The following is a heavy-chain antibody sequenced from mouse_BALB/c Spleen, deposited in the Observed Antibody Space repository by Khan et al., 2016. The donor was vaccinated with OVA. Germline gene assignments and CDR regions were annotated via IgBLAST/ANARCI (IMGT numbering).Heavy chain of an antibody. CDR1: GFSLTDYG. J-gene: IGHJ4*01. V-gene: IGHV2-6-5*01. CDR3: AKGVWSYYYALDY. CDR2: IWGGGNT. Sequence: VQLQESGPGLVAPSQSLSITCTVSGFSLTDYGVSWIRQPPGKGLEWLGVIWGGGNTYYNSALRSRLSLSKDNSKSQVFLEMSSLQTDDTAMYYGAKGVWSYYYALDYWGQGTSVTVSS.